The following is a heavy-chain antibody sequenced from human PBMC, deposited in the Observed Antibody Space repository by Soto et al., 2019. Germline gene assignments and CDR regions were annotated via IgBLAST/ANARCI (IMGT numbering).Heavy chain of an antibody. D-gene: IGHD2-15*01. Sequence: QVQLVQSGAEVKKPGASVKVSCKASGYTFTSYAMHWVSQAPGQRLEWMGWINAGNGNTKYSQKFQGRVTITRDTSASTAYMELSILRSEDTAVYYCARADLYCSGGSCYSVRFDYWGQGTLVTVSS. CDR2: INAGNGNT. V-gene: IGHV1-3*01. CDR1: GYTFTSYA. CDR3: ARADLYCSGGSCYSVRFDY. J-gene: IGHJ4*02.